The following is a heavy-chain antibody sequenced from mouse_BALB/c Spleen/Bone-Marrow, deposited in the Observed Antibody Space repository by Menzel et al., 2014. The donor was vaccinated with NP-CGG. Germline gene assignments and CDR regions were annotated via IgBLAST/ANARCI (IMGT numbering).Heavy chain of an antibody. V-gene: IGHV14-3*02. CDR3: AMITTGAWFAY. CDR1: GFNIKDTY. CDR2: IDPANGNT. Sequence: VQLKESGAELVKPGASVKLSCTASGFNIKDTYMHWVKQRPEQGLEWIERIDPANGNTKYDPKFQGKATITADTSSNTAYLQLSSLTSEDTAVYYCAMITTGAWFAYWGQGTLVTVSA. J-gene: IGHJ3*01. D-gene: IGHD2-4*01.